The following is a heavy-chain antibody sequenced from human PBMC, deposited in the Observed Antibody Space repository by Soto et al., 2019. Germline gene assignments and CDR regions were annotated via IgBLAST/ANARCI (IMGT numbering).Heavy chain of an antibody. CDR2: ISYRGST. D-gene: IGHD3-22*01. J-gene: IGHJ5*02. V-gene: IGHV4-59*01. Sequence: SETLSLTCTVSAGSITTSYWSWIRQPLGKALEWIGYISYRGSTNYNPSLKSRLTISIGTSKSQISLKLTSMTTADTAVYYCASSGIVGREVNTWFDPWGQGTLATVSS. CDR3: ASSGIVGREVNTWFDP. CDR1: AGSITTSY.